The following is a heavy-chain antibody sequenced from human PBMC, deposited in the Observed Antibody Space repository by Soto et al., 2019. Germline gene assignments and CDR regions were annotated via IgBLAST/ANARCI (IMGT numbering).Heavy chain of an antibody. D-gene: IGHD5-18*01. CDR2: IDPSDSQT. CDR1: GYSFAGYW. Sequence: VESLQISCKGSGYSFAGYWITWVRQKPGKGLEWMGRIDPSDSQTYYSPSFRGHVTISVTKSITTVFLQWSSLRASDTAMYYCARQIYDSDTGPNFQYYRESWSQGTSVTVSS. V-gene: IGHV5-10-1*01. CDR3: ARQIYDSDTGPNFQYYRES. J-gene: IGHJ4*02.